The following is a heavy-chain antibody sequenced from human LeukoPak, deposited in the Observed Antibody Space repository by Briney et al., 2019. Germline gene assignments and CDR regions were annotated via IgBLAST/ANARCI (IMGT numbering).Heavy chain of an antibody. D-gene: IGHD3-22*01. CDR3: AKRGVVIRVILVGFHKEAYYFDS. CDR1: GITLSNYD. CDR2: ISDSGGGT. Sequence: GGSLRLSCAVSGITLSNYDMSWVRQAPGKGLEWVAGISDSGGGTKYADSVKGRFTISRDNPKNTLYLQMNSLRAEDTAVYFCAKRGVVIRVILVGFHKEAYYFDSWGQGALVTVSS. V-gene: IGHV3-23*01. J-gene: IGHJ4*02.